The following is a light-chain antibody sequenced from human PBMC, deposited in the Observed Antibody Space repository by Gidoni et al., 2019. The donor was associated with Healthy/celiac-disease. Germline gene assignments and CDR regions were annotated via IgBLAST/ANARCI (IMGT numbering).Light chain of an antibody. CDR3: QQYNSYSRT. J-gene: IGKJ1*01. CDR2: KAS. Sequence: DIQMTQSPSTLSASVGDRVTITCRASQSISSWLAWYQQKPGKAPKLLIYKASSLESGVPSRFSGSGSGTEFTLTISSLQPADFATYYCQQYNSYSRTFGQGTKVEI. CDR1: QSISSW. V-gene: IGKV1-5*03.